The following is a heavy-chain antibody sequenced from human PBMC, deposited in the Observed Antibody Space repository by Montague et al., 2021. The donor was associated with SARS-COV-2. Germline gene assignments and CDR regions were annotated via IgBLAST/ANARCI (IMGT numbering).Heavy chain of an antibody. Sequence: TLSLTCTVSGRPLNSYCYYWTWIRQHPGKVLEWIGYFYHTGRTYYNPSLKIRVTMSIDVSKNQFSLNLTSVTDADTALYYCARDGHSNYNYIDPGGPGIMVTVSS. CDR3: ARDGHSNYNYIDP. CDR2: FYHTGRT. CDR1: GRPLNSYCYY. J-gene: IGHJ5*02. D-gene: IGHD4-11*01. V-gene: IGHV4-31*03.